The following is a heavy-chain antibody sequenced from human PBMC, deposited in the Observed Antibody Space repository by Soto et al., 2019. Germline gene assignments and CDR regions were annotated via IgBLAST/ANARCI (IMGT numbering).Heavy chain of an antibody. CDR3: ARYSSGDAFDI. Sequence: ASVKVSCKASGYTFTSYYMHWVRQAPGQGLEWIGIINPSGGSTSYAQKLQGRDTMKRDTSTSTVYIEQSSLRYEDTAVYYCARYSSGDAFDIWGQGTMVTVSS. CDR2: INPSGGST. V-gene: IGHV1-46*03. D-gene: IGHD6-19*01. CDR1: GYTFTSYY. J-gene: IGHJ3*02.